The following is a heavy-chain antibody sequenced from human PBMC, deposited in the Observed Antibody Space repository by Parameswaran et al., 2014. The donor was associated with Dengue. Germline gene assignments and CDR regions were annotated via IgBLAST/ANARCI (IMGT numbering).Heavy chain of an antibody. Sequence: VRQAPGKGLEWVSSIISSTTHIYHADSVRGRFTISRDNAKNSLFLQMNSLRAEDTAVYYCTRTSLVGGAFDIWGQGTLVTVSS. V-gene: IGHV3-21*01. J-gene: IGHJ3*02. CDR3: TRTSLVGGAFDI. CDR2: IISSTTHI.